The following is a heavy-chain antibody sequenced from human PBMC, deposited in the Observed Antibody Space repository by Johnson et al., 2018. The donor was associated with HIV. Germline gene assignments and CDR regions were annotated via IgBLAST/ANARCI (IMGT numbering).Heavy chain of an antibody. Sequence: QMMLVESGGGLVKPGGSLRLSCAASGFTFSDYYMTWIRQAPGKGLEWVSYISSSGSTIYYADSVKGRFTISRDNAKNSLYLQLNSLRAEDTAVYYCARDQRRSSWSADAFDIWGQGTMVTVSP. CDR3: ARDQRRSSWSADAFDI. CDR2: ISSSGSTI. V-gene: IGHV3-11*04. CDR1: GFTFSDYY. J-gene: IGHJ3*02. D-gene: IGHD6-13*01.